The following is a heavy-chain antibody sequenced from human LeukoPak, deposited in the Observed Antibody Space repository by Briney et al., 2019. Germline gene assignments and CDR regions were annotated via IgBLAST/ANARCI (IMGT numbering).Heavy chain of an antibody. J-gene: IGHJ4*02. D-gene: IGHD2-15*01. CDR1: GGSISSGGYY. Sequence: SETLSLTCTVSGGSISSGGYYWSWIRQPPGKGLEWIGYIYHSGSTYYNPSLKSRVTISVDRSKNQFSLKLSSVTAADTAVYYCASAVVAATRRDYWGQGTLVTVSS. CDR2: IYHSGST. CDR3: ASAVVAATRRDY. V-gene: IGHV4-30-2*01.